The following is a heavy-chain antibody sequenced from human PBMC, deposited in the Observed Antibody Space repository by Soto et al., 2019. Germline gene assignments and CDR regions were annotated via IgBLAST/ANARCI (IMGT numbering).Heavy chain of an antibody. Sequence: GSLVLSCAASGFTFSSYSMNWVRQAPGKGLEGVSSISSSSSYIYYADSVNGRFTISRDNAKTSLYLHMNRLRAEDTAVYYCARAIGWDLGSAFDISGQGSRVAAS. CDR2: ISSSSSYI. CDR3: ARAIGWDLGSAFDI. V-gene: IGHV3-21*01. D-gene: IGHD1-26*01. J-gene: IGHJ3*02. CDR1: GFTFSSYS.